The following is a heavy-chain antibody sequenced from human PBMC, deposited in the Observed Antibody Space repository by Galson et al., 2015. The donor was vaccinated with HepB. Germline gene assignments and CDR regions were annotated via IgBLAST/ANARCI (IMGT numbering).Heavy chain of an antibody. Sequence: TLSLTCSVSGASVNNGLYSWTWIRQPAGKGLEWIGRTYFSGTTDYNPSLKARGSISIDTSKNQFSLRLTAVTAADTAVYYCARGTGWSPEGYWGQGILVAVSS. D-gene: IGHD6-19*01. V-gene: IGHV4-61*02. CDR3: ARGTGWSPEGY. J-gene: IGHJ4*02. CDR1: GASVNNGLYS. CDR2: TYFSGTT.